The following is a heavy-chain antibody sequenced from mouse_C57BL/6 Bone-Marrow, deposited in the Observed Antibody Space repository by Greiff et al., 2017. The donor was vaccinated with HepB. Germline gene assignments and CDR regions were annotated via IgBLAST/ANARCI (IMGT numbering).Heavy chain of an antibody. V-gene: IGHV5-6*02. J-gene: IGHJ4*01. CDR3: ARRRSGAMDY. D-gene: IGHD3-2*02. CDR2: ISSGGSYT. Sequence: DVQLQESGGDLVKPGGSLKLSCAASGFTFSSYGMSWVRQTPDKRLEWVATISSGGSYTYYPDSVKGRFTISRDNAKNTLYLQMSSLKAEDTAMYYCARRRSGAMDYWGQGTSVTVSS. CDR1: GFTFSSYG.